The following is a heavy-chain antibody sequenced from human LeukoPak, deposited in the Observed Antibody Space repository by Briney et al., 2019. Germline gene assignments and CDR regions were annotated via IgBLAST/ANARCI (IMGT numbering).Heavy chain of an antibody. CDR1: GGSISSYY. J-gene: IGHJ4*02. CDR3: ARTSIAAAGTEPFDY. Sequence: SETLSLTCTVSGGSISSYYWSWIRQPPGKGLEWIGYIYYSGSTNYNPSLKSRVTISVDTSKNQFSLKLSSVTAADTAVYYCARTSIAAAGTEPFDYWGQGTLVTVSS. V-gene: IGHV4-59*01. CDR2: IYYSGST. D-gene: IGHD6-13*01.